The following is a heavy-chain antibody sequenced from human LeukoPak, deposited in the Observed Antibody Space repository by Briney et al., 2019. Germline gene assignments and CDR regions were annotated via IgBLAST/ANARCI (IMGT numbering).Heavy chain of an antibody. J-gene: IGHJ4*02. CDR3: AREYGSGSHFDY. Sequence: GGSLRLSCAASGFTFSSYAMSWVRQAPGKGLEWVSVIYSGGSTYYADSVKGRFTISRDNSKNTLYLQMNSLRAEDTAVYYCAREYGSGSHFDYWGQGTLVTVSS. V-gene: IGHV3-66*01. D-gene: IGHD3-10*01. CDR1: GFTFSSYA. CDR2: IYSGGST.